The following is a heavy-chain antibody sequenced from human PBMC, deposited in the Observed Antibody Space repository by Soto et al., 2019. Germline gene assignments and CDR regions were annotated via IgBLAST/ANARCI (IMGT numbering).Heavy chain of an antibody. V-gene: IGHV3-30-3*01. Sequence: QVQLVESGGGVVQPGRSLRLSCAASGFIFSNYVMYWVRQAPGKGLEWVAFMSYDGTTKSYADSVKGRFTISRDNSQNTLYLQMNSLRPEDTGVYYCAREVLWSRYFDYWGQETLVTVSS. J-gene: IGHJ4*02. CDR2: MSYDGTTK. CDR1: GFIFSNYV. D-gene: IGHD3-10*01. CDR3: AREVLWSRYFDY.